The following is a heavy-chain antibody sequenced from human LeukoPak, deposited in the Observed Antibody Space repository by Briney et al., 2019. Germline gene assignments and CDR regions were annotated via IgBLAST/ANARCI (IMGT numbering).Heavy chain of an antibody. V-gene: IGHV3-66*01. Sequence: GGSLRLTCAASGFTVSSNYMSWVRQAPGKGLEWVSVIYSGGSTYYADSVKGRFTISRDNSKNTLYLQMNSLRAEDTAVYYCARGFFTMIVVFDYWGQGTLVTVSS. D-gene: IGHD3-22*01. CDR1: GFTVSSNY. CDR2: IYSGGST. J-gene: IGHJ4*02. CDR3: ARGFFTMIVVFDY.